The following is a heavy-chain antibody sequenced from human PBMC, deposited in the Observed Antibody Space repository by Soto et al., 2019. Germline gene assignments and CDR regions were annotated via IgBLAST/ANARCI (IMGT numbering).Heavy chain of an antibody. V-gene: IGHV3-53*01. CDR2: IYSGGYT. CDR1: GFTVSNNY. D-gene: IGHD3-10*01. CDR3: ATHPGGGGY. J-gene: IGHJ4*02. Sequence: EVQLVESGGGLIQPGGSLRLSCAVSGFTVSNNYMSWVRQAPGKGLEGVSVIYSGGYTAYGDSVKGRFTISRDNSKNTPYLQMNTLGPADPGVFFWATHPGGGGYWGQGTLVTVSS.